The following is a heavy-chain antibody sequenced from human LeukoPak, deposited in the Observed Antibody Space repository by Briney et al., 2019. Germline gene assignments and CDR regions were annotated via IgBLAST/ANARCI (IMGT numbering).Heavy chain of an antibody. CDR2: ISGSGGST. CDR3: ANSGSYYLVYGAFDI. Sequence: RGSLRLSCAASGFTFSSYAMSSVRQAPGKGLEWVSAISGSGGSTYYADSVKGRFTISRDNSKNTLYLQMNSLRAEDTAVYYGANSGSYYLVYGAFDIWGQGTMVTVSS. CDR1: GFTFSSYA. V-gene: IGHV3-23*01. J-gene: IGHJ3*02. D-gene: IGHD1-26*01.